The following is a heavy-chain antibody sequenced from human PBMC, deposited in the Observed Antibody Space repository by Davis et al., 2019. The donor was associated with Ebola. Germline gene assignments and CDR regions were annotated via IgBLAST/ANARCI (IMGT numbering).Heavy chain of an antibody. D-gene: IGHD2-15*01. CDR3: ARDIRGYCSGGSCYRAAYFDY. J-gene: IGHJ4*02. V-gene: IGHV4-59*02. Sequence: SETLSLTCTVSGGSVSGYYWSWLRQPPGKGLEWIGYIYYSGSTNYNPSLKSRVTISVDTSKNKFSLKLSSVTAADTAVYYCARDIRGYCSGGSCYRAAYFDYWGQGTLVTVSS. CDR1: GGSVSGYY. CDR2: IYYSGST.